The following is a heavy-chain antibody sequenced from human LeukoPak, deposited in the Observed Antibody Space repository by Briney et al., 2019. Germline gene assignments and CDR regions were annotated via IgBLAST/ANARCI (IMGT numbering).Heavy chain of an antibody. Sequence: SETLSLTCTVSGGSISSYYWSWIRQPPGKGLEWIGYIYYSGSTNYNPSLKSRVTISVDTSKNQFSLKLSSVTAADTAVYYCARGGMIVVVFDYWGQGTLVTVSS. V-gene: IGHV4-59*12. CDR2: IYYSGST. D-gene: IGHD3-22*01. CDR3: ARGGMIVVVFDY. CDR1: GGSISSYY. J-gene: IGHJ4*02.